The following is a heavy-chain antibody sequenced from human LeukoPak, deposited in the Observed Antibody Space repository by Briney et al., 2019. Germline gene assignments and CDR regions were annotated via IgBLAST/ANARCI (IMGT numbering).Heavy chain of an antibody. D-gene: IGHD4-23*01. CDR1: GFTFSSYA. J-gene: IGHJ4*02. Sequence: GGSLRLSCAASGFTFSSYAMNWVRQAPGKGLEWVSSISRSSSYIYYADSMKGRFTISRDNANNSLFLQMNSLRAEDTAVYYCARGGVSVGGNFDYWGQGTLVTVSS. V-gene: IGHV3-21*01. CDR2: ISRSSSYI. CDR3: ARGGVSVGGNFDY.